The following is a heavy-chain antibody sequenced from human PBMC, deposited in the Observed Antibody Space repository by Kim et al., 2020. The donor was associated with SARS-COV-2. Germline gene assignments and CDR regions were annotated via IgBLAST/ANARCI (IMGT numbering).Heavy chain of an antibody. CDR2: IDIDGGIT. V-gene: IGHV3-74*01. CDR3: ARGGGVTGINVGWGYY. Sequence: GGSLRLSCAASGFTFSSYWMHWVRQAPGKGLEWVSHIDIDGGITRYADAVKGRFTISRDNARKTLYRQMSSLRAEDSGVYYCARGGGVTGINVGWGYYWGQGTLVTVSS. D-gene: IGHD2-21*02. CDR1: GFTFSSYW. J-gene: IGHJ4*02.